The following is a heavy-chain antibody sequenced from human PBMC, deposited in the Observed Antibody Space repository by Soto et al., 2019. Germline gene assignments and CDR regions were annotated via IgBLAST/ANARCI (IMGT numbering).Heavy chain of an antibody. CDR3: ASNYYYDSSGGYGMDV. CDR1: GYSFTSYW. Sequence: GESLKISCKGSGYSFTSYWISWVRQMPGKGLEWMGRIDPSDSYTNYSPSFQGHVTISADKSISTAYLQWSSLKASDTAMCYCASNYYYDSSGGYGMDVWGQGTTVAVSS. D-gene: IGHD3-22*01. J-gene: IGHJ6*02. V-gene: IGHV5-10-1*01. CDR2: IDPSDSYT.